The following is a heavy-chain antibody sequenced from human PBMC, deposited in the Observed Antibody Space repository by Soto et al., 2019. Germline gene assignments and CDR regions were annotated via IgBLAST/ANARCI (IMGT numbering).Heavy chain of an antibody. CDR1: GGTFENFI. CDR2: IVPMLGTP. D-gene: IGHD1-26*01. V-gene: IGHV1-69*01. Sequence: QVQLVQSGAEVKEPGSSVRVSCKASGGTFENFIMNWVRQTPGQGLEWMGGIVPMLGTPTYAEKFKGRVTISATGSTSTMYMEVTSLRSEDTAIYYCARNGTYSSSLSQYSGMDVWGQGTTVTVSS. CDR3: ARNGTYSSSLSQYSGMDV. J-gene: IGHJ6*02.